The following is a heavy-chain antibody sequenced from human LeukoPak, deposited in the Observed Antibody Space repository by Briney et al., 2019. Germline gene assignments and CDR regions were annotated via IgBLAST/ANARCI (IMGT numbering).Heavy chain of an antibody. CDR2: IYYSGST. J-gene: IGHJ4*02. CDR1: GVSISAYY. Sequence: SETLSLTCSVSGVSISAYYWSWIRQPPGKGLEWIGYIYYSGSTNYNPSLKSRVTISVDTSKNQFSLKLSSVIAADTAVYYCARLIAARTIDYWGQGTLVTVSS. D-gene: IGHD6-6*01. V-gene: IGHV4-59*01. CDR3: ARLIAARTIDY.